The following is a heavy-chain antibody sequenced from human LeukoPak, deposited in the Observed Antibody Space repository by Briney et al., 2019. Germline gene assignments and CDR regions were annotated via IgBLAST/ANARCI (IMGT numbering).Heavy chain of an antibody. J-gene: IGHJ4*02. CDR3: AKDLWTDRSGWNYFDY. Sequence: GGSLRLSCAASGFTFTRSAMGWVRQAPVKGLEWVSCITDSGGGTYYADSVKGRFTISRDNSKNTLYLQMNSLRADDTAVYYCAKDLWTDRSGWNYFDYWGQGTLVTVSS. V-gene: IGHV3-23*01. CDR2: ITDSGGGT. CDR1: GFTFTRSA. D-gene: IGHD6-19*01.